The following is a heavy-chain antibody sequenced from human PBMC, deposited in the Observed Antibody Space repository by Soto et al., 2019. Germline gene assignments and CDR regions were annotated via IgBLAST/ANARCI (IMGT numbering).Heavy chain of an antibody. D-gene: IGHD3-9*01. CDR1: GDSVSSNSAA. CDR2: TYYRSRWYN. Sequence: QTLSLTCAISGDSVSSNSAAWNWIRHSPSRGLEWLGRTYYRSRWYNDYAVSVKSRITINPDTSKNQFSLQLNSVTPEDTAVYYCATDHTFYPILTGSSNNQFYSFRQRNMITVSS. V-gene: IGHV6-1*01. J-gene: IGHJ5*01. CDR3: ATDHTFYPILTGSSNNQFYS.